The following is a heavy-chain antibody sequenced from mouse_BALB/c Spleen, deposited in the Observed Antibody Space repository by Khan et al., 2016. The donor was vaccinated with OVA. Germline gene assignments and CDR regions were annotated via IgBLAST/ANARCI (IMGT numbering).Heavy chain of an antibody. CDR3: ARDYGSSFWFAY. CDR2: INPYNDGT. Sequence: IQLVQSGPELVKPGASVKMSCKASGYTFTNYIIHWVKQKPGQGLEWIGYINPYNDGTKYNEKFKGKATLTSDKSSNTAYMELSGLTSEDSAFYYCARDYGSSFWFAYWGQGTLVTVSA. CDR1: GYTFTNYI. J-gene: IGHJ3*01. V-gene: IGHV1S136*01. D-gene: IGHD1-1*01.